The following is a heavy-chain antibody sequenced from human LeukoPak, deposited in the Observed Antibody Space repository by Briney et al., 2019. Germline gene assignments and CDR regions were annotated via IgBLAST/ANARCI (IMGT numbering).Heavy chain of an antibody. Sequence: PGGSLRLSCAASGFTFSSYAMSWVRQAPGKGLEWVSDISGSGARTYYADSVKGRFTISRDNSKNTLYLQMNSLRAEDTAVYYCAKDRDDSSGYYYYYFDYWGQGTLVTVSS. D-gene: IGHD3-22*01. CDR3: AKDRDDSSGYYYYYFDY. V-gene: IGHV3-23*01. CDR2: ISGSGART. CDR1: GFTFSSYA. J-gene: IGHJ4*02.